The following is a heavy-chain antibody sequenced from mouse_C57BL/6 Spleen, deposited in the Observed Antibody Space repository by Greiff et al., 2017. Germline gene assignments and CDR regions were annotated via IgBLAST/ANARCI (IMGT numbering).Heavy chain of an antibody. J-gene: IGHJ2*01. CDR1: GFNIKDYY. V-gene: IGHV14-2*01. CDR2: IDPEDGDT. D-gene: IGHD3-3*01. Sequence: EVQLQQSGAELVKPGASVKLSCTASGFNIKDYYMHWVKQRTEQGLEWIGRIDPEDGDTKYAPKCQGKATITADTSSNTAYLQLSSLTSEDTAVDYCARATVGYFDYCGQGTTLTVSS. CDR3: ARATVGYFDY.